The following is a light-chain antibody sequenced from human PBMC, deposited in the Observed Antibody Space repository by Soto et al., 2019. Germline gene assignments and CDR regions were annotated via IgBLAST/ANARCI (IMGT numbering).Light chain of an antibody. V-gene: IGLV2-14*01. CDR3: TSFTSSNTWV. CDR1: SSDVGGYNR. J-gene: IGLJ3*02. Sequence: QSALTQPASVSGSHGQSITISCTGTSSDVGGYNRVSWSQQHPGKAPKLMIYEVSNRPSGVSNRFSGSKSGNTASLTISGLQPEDEAHYYCTSFTSSNTWVFGGGTQLTVL. CDR2: EVS.